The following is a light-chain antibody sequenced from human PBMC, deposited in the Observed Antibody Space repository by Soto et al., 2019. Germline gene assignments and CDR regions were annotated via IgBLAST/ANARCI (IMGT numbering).Light chain of an antibody. V-gene: IGLV2-18*02. CDR2: EVS. J-gene: IGLJ1*01. Sequence: QSALTQPPSVSGSPGQSVTISCTGTSSDVGGYNRVSWYRQPPGTAPKLMIYEVSSRPSGVPDRFSGSKSGNTASLTISGLKAEDEADYYCSSYTSSSTYVFGTGTKVTVL. CDR1: SSDVGGYNR. CDR3: SSYTSSSTYV.